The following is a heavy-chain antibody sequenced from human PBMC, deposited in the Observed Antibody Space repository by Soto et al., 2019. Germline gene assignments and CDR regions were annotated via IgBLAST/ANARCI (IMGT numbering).Heavy chain of an antibody. CDR1: GFSFSSYA. CDR3: AREQCSPLDRYCSDGAVDWVDP. D-gene: IGHD2-15*01. J-gene: IGHJ5*02. CDR2: ISGSGAIT. V-gene: IGHV3-23*01. Sequence: HPGGSLRLSCAASGFSFSSYAMSWVRQAPGKGLEWVSAISGSGAITFYADSMKGRFTISRDNSRDTLYLQMNSLGAEDTAVYFCAREQCSPLDRYCSDGAVDWVDPWGQGTPVTVSS.